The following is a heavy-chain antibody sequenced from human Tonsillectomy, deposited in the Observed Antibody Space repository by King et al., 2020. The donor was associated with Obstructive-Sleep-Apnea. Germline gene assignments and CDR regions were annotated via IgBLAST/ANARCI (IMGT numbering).Heavy chain of an antibody. D-gene: IGHD5-12*01. J-gene: IGHJ4*02. V-gene: IGHV3-23*04. CDR1: GFTFSSYA. Sequence: DVQLVESGGGLVQPGESLRLSCAASGFTFSSYAMNWVRQAPGKGLEWVSAISGSGGSTYYADSVKGRFTISRDNSKNTLYLQMNSLRAEDTAIYYCAKDGSGYDMWRIDYWGQGTLVTVSS. CDR3: AKDGSGYDMWRIDY. CDR2: ISGSGGST.